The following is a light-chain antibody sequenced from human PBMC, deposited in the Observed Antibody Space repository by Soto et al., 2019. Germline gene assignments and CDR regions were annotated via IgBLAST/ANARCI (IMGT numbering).Light chain of an antibody. J-gene: IGLJ2*01. Sequence: QSVLTQPPSASGAPGQRVTISCSGSSSNIGSNTVNWYQQLPGTAPKLLIYNNNLRPSGVPDRFSGSKSGTSASVAISGLQSEDEADYYCAAWDDSLTGVVFGGGTKLTAL. V-gene: IGLV1-44*01. CDR1: SSNIGSNT. CDR2: NNN. CDR3: AAWDDSLTGVV.